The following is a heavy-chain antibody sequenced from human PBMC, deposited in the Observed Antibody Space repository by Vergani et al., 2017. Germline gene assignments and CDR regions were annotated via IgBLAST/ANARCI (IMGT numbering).Heavy chain of an antibody. Sequence: QVQLQESGPGLVKPSETLSLTCTVSGGSISSYYWSWIRQPAGKGLEWIGRIYTSGSTNYNPSLKSRVTMSVDTSKNQFSLKLSYVTAADTAVYYCARGNVGCSGGSCYHQLDYWGQGTLVTVSS. CDR1: GGSISSYY. J-gene: IGHJ4*02. CDR3: ARGNVGCSGGSCYHQLDY. CDR2: IYTSGST. V-gene: IGHV4-4*07. D-gene: IGHD2-15*01.